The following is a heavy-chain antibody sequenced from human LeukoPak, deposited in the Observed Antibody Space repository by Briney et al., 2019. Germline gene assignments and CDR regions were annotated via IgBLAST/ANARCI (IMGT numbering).Heavy chain of an antibody. CDR3: ASGLSTGGATRPDP. D-gene: IGHD3-16*01. CDR2: ISSSSSYI. Sequence: PGGSLRLSCAASGFTFSSYSMNWVRQAPGKGLEWVSSISSSSSYIYYADSVKGRFTISRDNAKNSLYLQMNSLRAEDTAVYYCASGLSTGGATRPDPWGQGTLVTVSS. CDR1: GFTFSSYS. J-gene: IGHJ5*02. V-gene: IGHV3-21*01.